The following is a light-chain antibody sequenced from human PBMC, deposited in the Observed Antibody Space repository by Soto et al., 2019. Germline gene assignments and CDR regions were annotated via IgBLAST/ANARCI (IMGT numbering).Light chain of an antibody. CDR1: SSDIGYYNY. J-gene: IGLJ2*01. V-gene: IGLV2-14*01. CDR2: EVS. Sequence: QSVLTQPASVSGSPGQSITISCTGSSSDIGYYNYVSWYQQHPDKAPKLMIYEVSNRPSGVSNRFSGFKSGNTASLAISGLQAEDEADYYCSSYTTTNTLVFGGGTKVTVL. CDR3: SSYTTTNTLV.